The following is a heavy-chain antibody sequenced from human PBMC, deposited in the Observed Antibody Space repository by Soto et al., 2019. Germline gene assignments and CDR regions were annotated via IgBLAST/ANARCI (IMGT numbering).Heavy chain of an antibody. CDR1: GFTFSGST. J-gene: IGHJ5*02. CDR2: IRSKAYDYAP. Sequence: EVQLVESGGGLVQPGGSLTLSCEASGFTFSGSTIHWVRQASGKGLEWVGRIRSKAYDYAPAYTGSQRGTFNISRDDSKNTAFLQMSSLETEDTAVYYCTRHGAYDFWSGSFDPWGQGTLVTVSS. D-gene: IGHD3-3*01. CDR3: TRHGAYDFWSGSFDP. V-gene: IGHV3-73*02.